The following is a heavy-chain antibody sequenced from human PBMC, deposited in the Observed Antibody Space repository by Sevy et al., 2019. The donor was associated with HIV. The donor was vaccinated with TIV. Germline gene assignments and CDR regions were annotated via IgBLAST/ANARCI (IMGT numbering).Heavy chain of an antibody. CDR3: ARAYCSGGRCYSLAY. CDR2: ISPHNGDT. Sequence: ASVKVSCKVSGYTFTTYRITWVRQAPGQGLEWMAWISPHNGDTNYGQNFQGRVTMITDTSTSTAYMELRSLRSDDTAVAFCARAYCSGGRCYSLAYWGQGTLVTVSS. D-gene: IGHD2-15*01. V-gene: IGHV1-18*01. CDR1: GYTFTTYR. J-gene: IGHJ4*02.